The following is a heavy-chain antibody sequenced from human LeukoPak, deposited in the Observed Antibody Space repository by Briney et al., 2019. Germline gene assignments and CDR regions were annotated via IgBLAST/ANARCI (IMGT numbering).Heavy chain of an antibody. CDR3: ARSAGTVTTGFDY. Sequence: GGSLRLSCAASGFTFSSYEMNWVRQAPGKGLEWVSYISSSGSTIYYADSVKGRFTISRDNAKNSLYLQMNSLSAEDTAVYYCARSAGTVTTGFDYWGQGTLVTVSS. V-gene: IGHV3-48*03. J-gene: IGHJ4*02. CDR1: GFTFSSYE. D-gene: IGHD4-17*01. CDR2: ISSSGSTI.